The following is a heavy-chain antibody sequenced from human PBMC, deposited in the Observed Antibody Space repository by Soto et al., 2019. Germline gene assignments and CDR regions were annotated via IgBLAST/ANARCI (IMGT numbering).Heavy chain of an antibody. CDR2: ISSSSSYI. CDR1: GFTFSSYS. CDR3: AGDPGGGGGY. V-gene: IGHV3-21*01. D-gene: IGHD3-10*01. Sequence: EVQLVESGGGLVKPGGSLRLSCAASGFTFSSYSMNWVRQAPGKGLEWVSSISSSSSYIYYADSVKGRFTISRDNAKNSLNRQRKGRGAGDAAGFYGAGDPGGGGGYWGQGTLVTVSS. J-gene: IGHJ4*02.